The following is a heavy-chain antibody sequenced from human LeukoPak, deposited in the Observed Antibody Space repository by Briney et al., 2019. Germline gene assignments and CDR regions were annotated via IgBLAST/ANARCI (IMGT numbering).Heavy chain of an antibody. CDR1: GYTLTDYD. D-gene: IGHD2-2*01. J-gene: IGHJ4*02. V-gene: IGHV1-2*02. CDR2: INPSSGAT. Sequence: ASVKVSCKASGYTLTDYDILWVRQAPGRGLECMGWINPSSGATNYAQKFQGRVTITADKSTSTAYMELSSLRSEDTAVYYCARDGVVPAAGFSYWGQGTLVTVSS. CDR3: ARDGVVPAAGFSY.